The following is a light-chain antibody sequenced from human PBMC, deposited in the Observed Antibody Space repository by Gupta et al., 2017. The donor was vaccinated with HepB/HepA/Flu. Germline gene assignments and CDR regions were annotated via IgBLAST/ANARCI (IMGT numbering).Light chain of an antibody. Sequence: EIVLTQSPGTLSLSPGERATLSCRASQTVSSNYLAWYQQKPGQAPRLLIFGASNRATGIPDRFSGSGSGTHFSLTITRLEPEDFAVYYCQQYGSSPGTFGQGTKLEIK. V-gene: IGKV3-20*01. CDR3: QQYGSSPGT. CDR1: QTVSSNY. J-gene: IGKJ2*01. CDR2: GAS.